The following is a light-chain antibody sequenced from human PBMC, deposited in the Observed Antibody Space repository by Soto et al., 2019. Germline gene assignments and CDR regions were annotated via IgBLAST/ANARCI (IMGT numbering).Light chain of an antibody. Sequence: QSALTQPASVSGSPGQSITISCTGTSSDVGSYNLVSWYQQHPGKAPKLMIYEDNKRPSGVSNRFSVSKSGYTASLTISGLQAEDEADYYYCSYARTSTYVFGSGTKVTVL. V-gene: IGLV2-23*01. CDR3: CSYARTSTYV. J-gene: IGLJ1*01. CDR2: EDN. CDR1: SSDVGSYNL.